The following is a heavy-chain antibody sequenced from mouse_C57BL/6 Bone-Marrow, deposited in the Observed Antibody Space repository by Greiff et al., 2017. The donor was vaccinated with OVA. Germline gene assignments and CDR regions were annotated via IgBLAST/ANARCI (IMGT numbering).Heavy chain of an antibody. CDR1: GYTFTSYW. CDR3: ARWAYYSNYGVAWFAY. Sequence: QVQLQQPGAELVKPGASVKMSCKASGYTFTSYWITWVKQRPGQGLAWIGDIYPGSGSTKYNEKFKSKATLTVDTSSSTAYMQLSSLTSEDSAVYYGARWAYYSNYGVAWFAYWGQGTLVTVSA. V-gene: IGHV1-55*01. D-gene: IGHD2-5*01. J-gene: IGHJ3*01. CDR2: IYPGSGST.